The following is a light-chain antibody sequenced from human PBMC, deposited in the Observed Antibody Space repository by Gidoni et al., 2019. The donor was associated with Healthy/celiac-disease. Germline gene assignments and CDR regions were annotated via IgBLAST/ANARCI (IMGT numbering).Light chain of an antibody. Sequence: IVFTQSPGTLSLSPGERATLSCRASQSVSSSYLAWYQQKPGQAPRLLIYGASSRATGIPDRFSGSGSGTDFTLTISRLEPEDFAVYYCQQYGSSPFGGGTKVEIK. CDR1: QSVSSSY. J-gene: IGKJ4*01. CDR2: GAS. CDR3: QQYGSSP. V-gene: IGKV3-20*01.